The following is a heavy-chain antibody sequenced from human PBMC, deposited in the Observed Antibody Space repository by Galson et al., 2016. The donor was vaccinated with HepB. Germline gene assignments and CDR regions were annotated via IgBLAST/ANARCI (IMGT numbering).Heavy chain of an antibody. D-gene: IGHD6-19*01. V-gene: IGHV7-4-1*02. CDR2: INTKTGNP. CDR3: AREGEYHVVSSGFFDY. Sequence: SVKVSCKASGYTFTDYAMDWVRQAPGQGLEWMGWINTKTGNPKYAQGFRGRFVFSLDTSAGTAYLEINNLKAEDTAIYYCAREGEYHVVSSGFFDYCGQGALVTVSS. CDR1: GYTFTDYA. J-gene: IGHJ4*01.